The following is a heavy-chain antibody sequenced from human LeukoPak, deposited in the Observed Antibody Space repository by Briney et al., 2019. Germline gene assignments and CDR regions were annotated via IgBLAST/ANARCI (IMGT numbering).Heavy chain of an antibody. CDR1: GFTFSSYE. CDR2: INHSGSS. J-gene: IGHJ6*03. D-gene: IGHD3-10*01. V-gene: IGHV4-34*01. CDR3: ARVGDLFGAHRVRGLPPDYYYMDV. Sequence: GSLRLSCAASGFTFSSYEMNWVRQPPGKGLEWIGEINHSGSSTYNPSLKSRVIISVDTSKNQFSLKLTSVTAADTAVYYCARVGDLFGAHRVRGLPPDYYYMDVWGKGTMVTVSS.